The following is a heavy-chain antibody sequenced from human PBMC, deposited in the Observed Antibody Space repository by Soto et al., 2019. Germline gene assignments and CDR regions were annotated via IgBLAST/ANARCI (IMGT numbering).Heavy chain of an antibody. Sequence: GGSLRLSCAASGFTFDDYAMHWVRQAPRKGLEWVSGISWNSGSIGYADSVKGRFTISRDNAKNSLFLQMNSLRAEDTALYYCAKDMGREYYDFWSGYASDIWGHGTMVTVSS. D-gene: IGHD3-3*01. CDR2: ISWNSGSI. CDR3: AKDMGREYYDFWSGYASDI. J-gene: IGHJ3*02. V-gene: IGHV3-9*01. CDR1: GFTFDDYA.